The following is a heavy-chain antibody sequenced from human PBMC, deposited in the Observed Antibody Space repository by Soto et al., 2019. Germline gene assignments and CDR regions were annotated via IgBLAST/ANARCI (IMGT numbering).Heavy chain of an antibody. CDR1: GGTFSSYA. J-gene: IGHJ6*02. D-gene: IGHD3-3*01. CDR2: IIPIFGTA. Sequence: ASVKVSCKASGGTFSSYAISWVRQAPGQGLEWMGGIIPIFGTANYAQKFQGRVTITADESTSTAYMELSSLRSEDTAVYYCARGSITIFGVVINYYGMDVWGQGTTVTVSS. CDR3: ARGSITIFGVVINYYGMDV. V-gene: IGHV1-69*13.